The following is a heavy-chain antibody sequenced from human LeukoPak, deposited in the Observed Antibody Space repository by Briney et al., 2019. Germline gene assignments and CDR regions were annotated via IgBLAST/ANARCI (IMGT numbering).Heavy chain of an antibody. J-gene: IGHJ4*02. D-gene: IGHD2/OR15-2a*01. CDR1: GFTFSSYS. Sequence: GGSLRLSCAASGFTFSSYSMNWVRQAPGKGLEWVSCISGSSSYIYSADSVKGRFTISRHNAKNSLYLQMNSLRAEDSAVYYCARDRDNAASTRGYFDYWGQGTLVTVSS. V-gene: IGHV3-21*01. CDR2: ISGSSSYI. CDR3: ARDRDNAASTRGYFDY.